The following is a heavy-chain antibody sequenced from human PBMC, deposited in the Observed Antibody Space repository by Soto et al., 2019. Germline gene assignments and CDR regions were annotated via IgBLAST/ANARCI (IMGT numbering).Heavy chain of an antibody. Sequence: QVQLVQSGAEVKKPGASVKVSCKASGYTFTSYDINWVRQATGQGLEWMGWMNPNSGNTGYAQKFQGRVTMTRNTSISTAYRERSSRRSDDTAVYYCARSTNDYGGRHWGQGTLVTVSS. CDR2: MNPNSGNT. J-gene: IGHJ4*02. CDR1: GYTFTSYD. CDR3: ARSTNDYGGRH. D-gene: IGHD4-17*01. V-gene: IGHV1-8*01.